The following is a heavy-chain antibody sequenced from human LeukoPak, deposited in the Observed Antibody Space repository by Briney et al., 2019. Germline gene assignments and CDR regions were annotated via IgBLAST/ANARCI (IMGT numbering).Heavy chain of an antibody. CDR3: ARDPTIVVVPCGMDV. Sequence: PGGSLRLSCAASGFTFSSYAMHWVRQAPGKGLDPAAAISYDGSNKYYADSVKGRFTISRDNSKNTLYLQMNSLRAEDTAVYYCARDPTIVVVPCGMDVWGKGTTVTVSS. J-gene: IGHJ6*04. CDR2: ISYDGSNK. V-gene: IGHV3-30*04. CDR1: GFTFSSYA. D-gene: IGHD2-2*01.